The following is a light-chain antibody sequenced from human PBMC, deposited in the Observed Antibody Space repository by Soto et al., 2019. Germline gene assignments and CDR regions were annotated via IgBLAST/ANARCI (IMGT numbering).Light chain of an antibody. V-gene: IGLV2-11*01. CDR3: SSYAGSYTWV. CDR2: DVS. CDR1: SSDVGAYNY. J-gene: IGLJ3*02. Sequence: QSVLTQPRSVSGSPGQTVTVSCTGTSSDVGAYNYVSWYRHHPGYAPKFLIYDVSRRPSGVPDRFSASKSGNTASLTISGRQAEDEADDYCSSYAGSYTWVFGGGTKLTVL.